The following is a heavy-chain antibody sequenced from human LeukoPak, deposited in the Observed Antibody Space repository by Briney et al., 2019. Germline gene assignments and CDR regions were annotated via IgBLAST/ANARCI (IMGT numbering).Heavy chain of an antibody. CDR1: GYPFTGYY. D-gene: IGHD2-2*02. CDR2: INPNSGGT. J-gene: IGHJ6*02. CDR3: AREFIVVVPAAIHGMDV. V-gene: IGHV1-2*02. Sequence: GASVKVSCKASGYPFTGYYMHWVRQAPGQGLEWMGWINPNSGGTNYAQKFQGRVTMTRDTSISTAYMELSRLRSDDTAVYYCAREFIVVVPAAIHGMDVWGQGTTVTVSS.